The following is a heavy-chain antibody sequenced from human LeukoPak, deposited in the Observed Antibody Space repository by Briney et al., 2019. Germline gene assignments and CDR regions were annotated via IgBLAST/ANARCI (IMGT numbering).Heavy chain of an antibody. J-gene: IGHJ4*02. CDR3: ARDQAYSFDY. CDR1: GFTFSAYS. Sequence: GGSLRLSCAASGFTFSAYSMNWVRQAPEKGLEWVSYIGSSSSPIYYADSVKGRFTISRDNAKKSLYLQMDSLRAEDTAVYYCARDQAYSFDYWGQGTLVTVSS. D-gene: IGHD4-11*01. V-gene: IGHV3-48*01. CDR2: IGSSSSPI.